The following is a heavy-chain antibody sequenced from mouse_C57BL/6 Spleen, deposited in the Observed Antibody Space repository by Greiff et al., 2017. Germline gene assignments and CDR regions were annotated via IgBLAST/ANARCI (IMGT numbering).Heavy chain of an antibody. V-gene: IGHV1-85*01. CDR1: GYTFTSYD. J-gene: IGHJ2*01. Sequence: QVQLKQSGPELVKPGASVKLSCKASGYTFTSYDINWVKQRPGQGLEWIGWIYPRDGSTKYNEKFKGKATLTVDTSSSTAYMELHSLTSEDSAVYFCARKEGNYYGSLDYWGQGTTLTVSS. D-gene: IGHD1-1*01. CDR2: IYPRDGST. CDR3: ARKEGNYYGSLDY.